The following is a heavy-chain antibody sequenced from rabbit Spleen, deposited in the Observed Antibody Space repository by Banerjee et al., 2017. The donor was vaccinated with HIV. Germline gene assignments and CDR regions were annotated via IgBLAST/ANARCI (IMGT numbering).Heavy chain of an antibody. D-gene: IGHD6-1*01. V-gene: IGHV1S40*01. CDR3: AREVLYAAYAGFGDATIYYFDL. CDR2: IDAGSSGST. J-gene: IGHJ4*01. CDR1: GFSFSSGYD. Sequence: QSLEESGGGLVKPGASLTLTCKASGFSFSSGYDMCWVRQAPGKGLGWIACIDAGSSGSTYYASWAKGRFTISRTSSTTVTLQMTSLTAADTAAYFCAREVLYAAYAGFGDATIYYFDLWGPGTLVTVS.